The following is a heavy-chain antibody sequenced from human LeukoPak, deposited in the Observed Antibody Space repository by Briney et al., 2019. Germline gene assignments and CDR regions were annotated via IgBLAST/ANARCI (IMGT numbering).Heavy chain of an antibody. V-gene: IGHV3-53*01. CDR3: TRDLGSSGNYYYMDV. D-gene: IGHD3-10*01. CDR2: IYAGGST. CDR1: GLTVSSNY. J-gene: IGHJ6*03. Sequence: GGSLRLSCAASGLTVSSNYMSWVRQDPEKGLEWVSGIYAGGSTHYADSVRGRFIISRDNSKNTLYLQMNSLRVEDSAVYYCTRDLGSSGNYYYMDVWGNGTTVTISS.